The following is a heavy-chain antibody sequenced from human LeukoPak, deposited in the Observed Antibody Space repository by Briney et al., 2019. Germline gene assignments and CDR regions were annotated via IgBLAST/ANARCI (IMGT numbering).Heavy chain of an antibody. D-gene: IGHD6-6*01. CDR3: ARGGVGVLAARPRGMDY. J-gene: IGHJ4*02. CDR1: GGSFSGYY. CDR2: INHSGST. Sequence: PSETLSLTCAVYGGSFSGYYWSWIRQPPGKGLEWIGEINHSGSTNYNPSLKSRVTISVDTSKNQFSLKLSSVTAADTAVYYCARGGVGVLAARPRGMDYWGQGNLVTVSS. V-gene: IGHV4-34*01.